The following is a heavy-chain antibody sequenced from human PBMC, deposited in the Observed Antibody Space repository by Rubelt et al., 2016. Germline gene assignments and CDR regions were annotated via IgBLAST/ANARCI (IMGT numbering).Heavy chain of an antibody. CDR1: GESFSGYY. V-gene: IGHV4-34*01. J-gene: IGHJ5*02. CDR3: ARVGGGWFLDP. D-gene: IGHD6-19*01. Sequence: QVQLQQWGAGLLKPSETLSLTCAVYGESFSGYYWTWIRQPPGKGLEWIGDFSHSGGTNYNPSLKSRVTISVDTSKNQFSLKLGAWPAADTAVYYCARVGGGWFLDPWGRGTLVTVSS. CDR2: FSHSGGT.